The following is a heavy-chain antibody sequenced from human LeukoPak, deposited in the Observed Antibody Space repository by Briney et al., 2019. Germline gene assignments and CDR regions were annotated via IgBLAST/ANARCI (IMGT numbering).Heavy chain of an antibody. CDR2: ISSSGSTI. J-gene: IGHJ4*02. CDR3: ARVGYGYAHEEEY. Sequence: PGGSLRLSCAASGFTFSSYEMNWVRQAPGKGLEWVSYISSSGSTIYYADSVKGRFTISRDNAKNSLYLQMNSLRAEDTAVYYCARVGYGYAHEEEYWGQGTLVTVSS. V-gene: IGHV3-48*03. D-gene: IGHD5-18*01. CDR1: GFTFSSYE.